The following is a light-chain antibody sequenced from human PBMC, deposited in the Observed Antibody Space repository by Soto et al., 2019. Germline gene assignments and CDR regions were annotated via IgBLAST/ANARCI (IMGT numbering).Light chain of an antibody. CDR2: EVF. Sequence: QSVLTQPASVSGSLGQSITISCTGTTSDIGVYNYVSWYQQHPGKAPRLIIYEVFNRPSGISHRFSGSKSGNTASLTISGLLTEDEDDYYCSSYTTRPTVPFGGGTKLTVL. CDR1: TSDIGVYNY. J-gene: IGLJ2*01. CDR3: SSYTTRPTVP. V-gene: IGLV2-14*01.